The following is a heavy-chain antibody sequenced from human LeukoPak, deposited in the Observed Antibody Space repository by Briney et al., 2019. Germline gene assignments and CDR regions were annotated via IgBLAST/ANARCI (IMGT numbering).Heavy chain of an antibody. CDR2: IYYNEDT. J-gene: IGHJ3*01. CDR1: GVSIYSSTYY. CDR3: ARQLAAGNDGFDV. Sequence: SETLSLTCTVSGVSIYSSTYYWAWIRQPPGKGLEFIGSIYYNEDTFQNPSLKSRLTISVDTSANQFSLRLSSVTAADTAVYYCARQLAAGNDGFDVWGHGTMVTVFS. D-gene: IGHD2-15*01. V-gene: IGHV4-39*01.